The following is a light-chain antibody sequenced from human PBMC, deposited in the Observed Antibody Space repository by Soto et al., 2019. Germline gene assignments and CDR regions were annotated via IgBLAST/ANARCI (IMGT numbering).Light chain of an antibody. CDR3: QQYNNWQWT. CDR2: GAS. Sequence: EIVLTQSPATLSLSPGERATFSCRASQSVSSSLAWYQQKPGQAPRLLIYGASTRATGIPARFSGSGSGTEFTLTISSLQSEDFAVYYCQQYNNWQWTFGQGTKVEIK. V-gene: IGKV3-15*01. J-gene: IGKJ1*01. CDR1: QSVSSS.